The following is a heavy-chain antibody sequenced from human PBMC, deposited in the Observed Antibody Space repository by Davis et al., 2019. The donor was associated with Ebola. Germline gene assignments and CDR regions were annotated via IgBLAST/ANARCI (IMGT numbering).Heavy chain of an antibody. V-gene: IGHV3-33*01. CDR3: AAGSGADPPWFDP. Sequence: GGSLRLSCAASGFTFSSYGMHWVRQAPGKGLEWVAVIWYDGSNKYYADSVKGRFTISRDNSKNTLYLQMNSLRAEDTAVYYCAAGSGADPPWFDPWGQGTLVTVSS. CDR2: IWYDGSNK. CDR1: GFTFSSYG. D-gene: IGHD2-15*01. J-gene: IGHJ5*02.